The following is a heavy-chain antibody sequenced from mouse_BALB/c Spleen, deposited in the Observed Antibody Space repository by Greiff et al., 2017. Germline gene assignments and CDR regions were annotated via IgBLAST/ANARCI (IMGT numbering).Heavy chain of an antibody. CDR3: AQLGRGYAMDY. CDR1: GYAFSSCW. Sequence: QVQLQQSGAELVRPGSSVKISCKASGYAFSSCWMNWVKQRPGQGLEWIGQIYPGDGDTNYNGKFKGKATLTADKSSSTACMQLSSLTSEDSAVYFCAQLGRGYAMDYWGQGTSVTVSS. V-gene: IGHV1-80*01. CDR2: IYPGDGDT. D-gene: IGHD4-1*02. J-gene: IGHJ4*01.